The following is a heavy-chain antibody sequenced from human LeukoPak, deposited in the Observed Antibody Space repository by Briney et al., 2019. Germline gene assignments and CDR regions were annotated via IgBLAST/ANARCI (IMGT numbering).Heavy chain of an antibody. CDR3: ARNSKQYSGYDLGGGFDY. CDR2: ISTSSDTK. J-gene: IGHJ4*02. CDR1: GFSFSSYE. D-gene: IGHD5-12*01. Sequence: GGSLRLSCAASGFSFSSYEMNWVRQAPGKGLEWVSCISTSSDTKFYADSVKGRFTISRDNAKNSLYLQVNSLRAEDTAIYYCARNSKQYSGYDLGGGFDYWGQGTLVTVSS. V-gene: IGHV3-48*03.